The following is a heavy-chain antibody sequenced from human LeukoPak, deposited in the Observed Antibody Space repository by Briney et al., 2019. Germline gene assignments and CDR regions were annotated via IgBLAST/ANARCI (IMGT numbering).Heavy chain of an antibody. Sequence: ASVTVSCKASGYIFTGYFVHWVRQAPGQGLEWMGWISAYNGNTNYAQKLQGRVTMTTDTSTSTAYMELRSLRSDDTAVYYCARDIVVVPVKDYYYYYMDVWGKGTTVTISS. CDR1: GYIFTGYF. V-gene: IGHV1-18*04. CDR2: ISAYNGNT. D-gene: IGHD2-2*01. J-gene: IGHJ6*03. CDR3: ARDIVVVPVKDYYYYYMDV.